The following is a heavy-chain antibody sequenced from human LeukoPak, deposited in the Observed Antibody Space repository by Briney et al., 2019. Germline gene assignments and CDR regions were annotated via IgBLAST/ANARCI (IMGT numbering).Heavy chain of an antibody. CDR1: GYTFTGYY. CDR2: INPSGGST. Sequence: ASVKVSCKASGYTFTGYYMHWVRQAPGQGLEWMGIINPSGGSTSYAQKFQGRVTMTRDMSTSTVYMELSSLRSEETAVYYCARRSRELLRGYFDYWGQGTLVTVSS. V-gene: IGHV1-46*01. D-gene: IGHD1-26*01. CDR3: ARRSRELLRGYFDY. J-gene: IGHJ4*02.